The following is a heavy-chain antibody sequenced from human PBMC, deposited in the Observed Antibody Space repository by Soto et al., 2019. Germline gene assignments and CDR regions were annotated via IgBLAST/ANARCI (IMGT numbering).Heavy chain of an antibody. Sequence: QVQLVESGGGVVQPGRSLRLSCAASGFTFSSYGMHWVRQAPGKGLEWAAVISYDGSNKYYADSVKGRFTISRDNSKNTLYLQMNSLRAEDTAVYYCAKDRGSYNYWYFDLWGRGTLVTVSS. CDR2: ISYDGSNK. D-gene: IGHD1-26*01. CDR1: GFTFSSYG. V-gene: IGHV3-30*18. J-gene: IGHJ2*01. CDR3: AKDRGSYNYWYFDL.